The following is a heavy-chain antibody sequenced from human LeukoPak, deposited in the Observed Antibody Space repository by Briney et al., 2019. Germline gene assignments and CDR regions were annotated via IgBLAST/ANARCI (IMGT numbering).Heavy chain of an antibody. Sequence: ASVKVSCKVSGYTLTELSMHWVRQAPGKGLEWMGGFDPEDGETIYAQKFQGRVTMTEDTSTDTAYMELSSLRSDDTAVYYCARGYSGWYEGDYWGQGTLVTVSS. CDR1: GYTLTELS. J-gene: IGHJ4*02. D-gene: IGHD6-19*01. CDR2: FDPEDGET. CDR3: ARGYSGWYEGDY. V-gene: IGHV1-24*01.